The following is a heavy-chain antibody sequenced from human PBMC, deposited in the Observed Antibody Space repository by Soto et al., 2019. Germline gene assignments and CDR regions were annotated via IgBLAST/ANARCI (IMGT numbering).Heavy chain of an antibody. D-gene: IGHD5-18*01. Sequence: QVQLVQSGAEVKKPGSSVKVSCKASGGTFSSYAISWVRQAPGQGLEWMGGIIPIFGTANYAQKFQGRVTITADESTRTAYMKLRRLRSEDTAVYYCWRSGYSSLYNWFDPWGQGTLVTVSS. J-gene: IGHJ5*02. V-gene: IGHV1-69*12. CDR1: GGTFSSYA. CDR2: IIPIFGTA. CDR3: WRSGYSSLYNWFDP.